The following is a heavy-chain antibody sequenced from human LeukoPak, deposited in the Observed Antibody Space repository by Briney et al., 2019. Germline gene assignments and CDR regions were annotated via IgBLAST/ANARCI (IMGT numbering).Heavy chain of an antibody. CDR2: ISYDGSNK. CDR3: ASSLVGATWSAFDY. D-gene: IGHD1-26*01. CDR1: GFTFSSYA. J-gene: IGHJ4*02. V-gene: IGHV3-30-3*01. Sequence: PGGSLRLSCAASGFTFSSYAMHWVRQAPGKGLEWVAVISYDGSNKYYADSVKGRFTISRDNSKNTLYLQMNSLRAEDTAVYYCASSLVGATWSAFDYWGQGTLVTVSS.